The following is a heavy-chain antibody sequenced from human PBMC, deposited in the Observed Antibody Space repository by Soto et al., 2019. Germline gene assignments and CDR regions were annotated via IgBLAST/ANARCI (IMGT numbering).Heavy chain of an antibody. CDR2: VTPSGTA. J-gene: IGHJ4*02. V-gene: IGHV4-30-2*01. Sequence: QLQLQESGSRLVKPSETLSLTCAVSGGSIDSGAFSLSWIRQPPGKGLEWIGYVTPSGTAYSIPSLDGRLTLSVDSSHTQFSLKLTSVTAADSAFYYCARIHWAQSSLDYWGRGILVTVSS. D-gene: IGHD6-19*01. CDR3: ARIHWAQSSLDY. CDR1: GGSIDSGAFS.